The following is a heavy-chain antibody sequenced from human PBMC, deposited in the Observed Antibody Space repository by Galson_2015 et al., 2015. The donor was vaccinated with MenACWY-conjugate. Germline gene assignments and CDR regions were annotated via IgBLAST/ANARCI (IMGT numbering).Heavy chain of an antibody. CDR1: GASIKDTNNF. D-gene: IGHD5-18*01. Sequence: ETLSLTCSVSGASIKDTNNFWGWIRQPPGKGLEWIGSLYYSGSTSDNPSLKGRVTISVNTSKNQCSLKLTSVSAADTAVYFCARGPGGHSFSYRDYFDYWGQGALVTVSS. CDR3: ARGPGGHSFSYRDYFDY. V-gene: IGHV4-39*07. CDR2: LYYSGST. J-gene: IGHJ4*02.